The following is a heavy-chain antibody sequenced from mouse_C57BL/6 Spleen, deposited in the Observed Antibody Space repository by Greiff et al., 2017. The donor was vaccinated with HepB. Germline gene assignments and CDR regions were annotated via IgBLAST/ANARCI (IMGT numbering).Heavy chain of an antibody. CDR2: IYPRSGNT. CDR1: GYTFTSYG. D-gene: IGHD2-2*01. CDR3: ARPTLGYDPYWYFDV. Sequence: VQLQQSGAELARPGASVKLSCKASGYTFTSYGISWVKQRTGQGLEWIGEIYPRSGNTYYNEKFKGKATLTADKSSSTAYMELRSLTSEDSAVYFCARPTLGYDPYWYFDVWGTGTTVTVSS. J-gene: IGHJ1*03. V-gene: IGHV1-81*01.